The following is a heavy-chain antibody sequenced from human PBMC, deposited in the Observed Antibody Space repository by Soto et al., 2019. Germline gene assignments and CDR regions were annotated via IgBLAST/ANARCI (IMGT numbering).Heavy chain of an antibody. CDR1: GFTFSSYG. CDR3: AKDGYSSGWHSYYYYYYMDV. D-gene: IGHD6-19*01. CDR2: ISYDGSNK. Sequence: GGSLRLSCAASGFTFSSYGMHWVRQAPGKGLEWVAVISYDGSNKYYADSVKGRFTISRDNSKNTLYLQMNSLRAEDTAVYYCAKDGYSSGWHSYYYYYYMDVWGKGTTVTVSS. V-gene: IGHV3-30*18. J-gene: IGHJ6*03.